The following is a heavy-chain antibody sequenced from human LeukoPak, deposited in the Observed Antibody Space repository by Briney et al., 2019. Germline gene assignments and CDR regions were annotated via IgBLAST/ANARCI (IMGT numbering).Heavy chain of an antibody. CDR1: GYTFTSYD. V-gene: IGHV1-8*01. Sequence: ASVTVSCKASGYTFTSYDINWVRQAPGQGLEWMGWMNPNSGNTGYAQKFQGRVTITADKSTSTAYMELSSLRSEDTAVYYCARPYHQGYCSGGSCYYYYGMDVWGQGTTVTVSS. J-gene: IGHJ6*02. D-gene: IGHD2-15*01. CDR3: ARPYHQGYCSGGSCYYYYGMDV. CDR2: MNPNSGNT.